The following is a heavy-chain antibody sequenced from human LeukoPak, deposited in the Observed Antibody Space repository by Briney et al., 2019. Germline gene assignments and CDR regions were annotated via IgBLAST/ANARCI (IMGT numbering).Heavy chain of an antibody. CDR2: ISAYNGNT. V-gene: IGHV1-18*01. CDR3: ARLPNGDPSITMVRGVIDGNAFDI. J-gene: IGHJ3*02. Sequence: ASVKVSCKASGYTFTNYGISWVRQAPGQGLEWMGWISAYNGNTDYAQNLQGRVTMTTDTLTSTAYVELRSLRSDDTAVYYCARLPNGDPSITMVRGVIDGNAFDIWGQGTMVTVSS. D-gene: IGHD3-10*01. CDR1: GYTFTNYG.